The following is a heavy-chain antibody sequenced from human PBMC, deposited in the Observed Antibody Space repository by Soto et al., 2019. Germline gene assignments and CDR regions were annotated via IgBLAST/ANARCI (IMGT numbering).Heavy chain of an antibody. D-gene: IGHD4-4*01. Sequence: QVQLQESGPGLVKPSQTLSLTCTVSGGSIKNSGYYWSWIRQDPEKGLEWIGYISYSGSTDYAPSLKSRVTMSVDTSKNQSFLNLTSVTAADTAVYYCGRDAVTKRDFYYYGMDVWGRGTTVTVSS. CDR3: GRDAVTKRDFYYYGMDV. CDR2: ISYSGST. J-gene: IGHJ6*02. CDR1: GGSIKNSGYY. V-gene: IGHV4-31*03.